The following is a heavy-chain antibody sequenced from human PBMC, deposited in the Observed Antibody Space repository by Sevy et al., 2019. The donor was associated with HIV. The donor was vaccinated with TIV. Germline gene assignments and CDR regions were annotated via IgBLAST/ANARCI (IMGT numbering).Heavy chain of an antibody. CDR1: GFTLTSTG. CDR2: ITSDGTT. CDR3: AGGDTKMMTYLDY. Sequence: GGSLRLSCAASGFTLTSTGMSWVRQAPGKGLEWVAGITSDGTTYYADSVRDRFTVSRDNSKNRLYLQLNSLRADDAAVFYWAGGDTKMMTYLDYWGQGTLVTVSS. V-gene: IGHV3-23*01. D-gene: IGHD3-16*01. J-gene: IGHJ4*02.